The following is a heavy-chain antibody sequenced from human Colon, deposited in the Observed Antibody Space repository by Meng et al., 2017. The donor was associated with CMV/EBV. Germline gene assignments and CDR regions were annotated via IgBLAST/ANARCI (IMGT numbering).Heavy chain of an antibody. V-gene: IGHV5-51*01. D-gene: IGHD4-11*01. CDR3: AALTTGYYSGMDV. Sequence: KVSCKASGYSFTTFWIAWVRQVPGKGLEWMGMIFPDDSETKYGPSFQGQVTISVDKSISTAYLQWSSLTASDTAMYYCAALTTGYYSGMDVWGQGTTVTVSS. J-gene: IGHJ6*02. CDR2: IFPDDSET. CDR1: GYSFTTFW.